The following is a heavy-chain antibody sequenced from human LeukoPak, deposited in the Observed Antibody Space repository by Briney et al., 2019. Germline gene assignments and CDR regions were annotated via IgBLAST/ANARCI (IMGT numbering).Heavy chain of an antibody. CDR1: GGTFSSYA. Sequence: SVKVSCKASGGTFSSYAISWVRQAPGQGLEWMGGIIPIFGTANYAQKFQGRVTITADESTSTAYMELSSLRSEDTAVYYCARDLDSYGHSGWFDPWGQGTLATVSS. D-gene: IGHD5-18*01. J-gene: IGHJ5*02. CDR2: IIPIFGTA. V-gene: IGHV1-69*13. CDR3: ARDLDSYGHSGWFDP.